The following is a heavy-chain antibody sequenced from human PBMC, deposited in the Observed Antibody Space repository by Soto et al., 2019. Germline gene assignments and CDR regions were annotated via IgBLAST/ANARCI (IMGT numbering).Heavy chain of an antibody. V-gene: IGHV5-51*01. D-gene: IGHD2-15*01. CDR3: ARRVGNRHYYYGMDV. Sequence: PGESLKISCKGSGYSFTSYWIGWVRQMPGKGLEWMGIIYPGDSDTRYSPSFQGQVTISADKSISTAYLQWSSLKASDTAMYYCARRVGNRHYYYGMDVWGQGTTVTVSS. CDR2: IYPGDSDT. J-gene: IGHJ6*02. CDR1: GYSFTSYW.